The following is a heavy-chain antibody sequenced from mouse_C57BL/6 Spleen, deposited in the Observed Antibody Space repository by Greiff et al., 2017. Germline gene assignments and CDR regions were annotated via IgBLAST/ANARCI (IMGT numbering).Heavy chain of an antibody. D-gene: IGHD1-1*01. CDR2: IYPRSGNT. Sequence: QVQLQQSGAELARPGASVKLSCKASGYTFTSYGISWVKQRTGQGLEWIGEIYPRSGNTYYNEKFKGKATLTADKSSSTAYMELRSLTSEDSAVYFCARGDYYGSSLPPSFDYWGQGTTLTVSS. CDR1: GYTFTSYG. CDR3: ARGDYYGSSLPPSFDY. J-gene: IGHJ2*01. V-gene: IGHV1-81*01.